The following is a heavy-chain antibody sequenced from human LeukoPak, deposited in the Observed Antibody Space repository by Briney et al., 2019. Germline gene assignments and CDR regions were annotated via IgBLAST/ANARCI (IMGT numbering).Heavy chain of an antibody. D-gene: IGHD4-11*01. CDR2: ISSSSTTI. Sequence: GGSLRLSCAVSGFTFRSYSMNWVRQAPGKGLEWVSYISSSSTTIYYADSVKDRFTVSRDNAKNSLYLQMNNLKVEDTAVYYCARAMTTEANDYWGQGTLVTVSS. CDR1: GFTFRSYS. CDR3: ARAMTTEANDY. J-gene: IGHJ4*02. V-gene: IGHV3-48*01.